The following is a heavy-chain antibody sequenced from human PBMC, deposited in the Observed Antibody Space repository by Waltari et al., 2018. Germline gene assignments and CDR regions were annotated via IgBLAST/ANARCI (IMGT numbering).Heavy chain of an antibody. CDR1: GFDLVSSG. Sequence: EVQLVESGGGSIKHGGARRVSCEARGFDLVSSGLHWVGQTPGKGLVWVSHISSEGTRTSYADSVKGRFTISRDNAKNTLFLEMKSLRDEDTAVYYCARRRSGSNSQALENWGQGTLVIVSS. CDR2: ISSEGTRT. CDR3: ARRRSGSNSQALEN. V-gene: IGHV3-74*01. J-gene: IGHJ4*02. D-gene: IGHD4-4*01.